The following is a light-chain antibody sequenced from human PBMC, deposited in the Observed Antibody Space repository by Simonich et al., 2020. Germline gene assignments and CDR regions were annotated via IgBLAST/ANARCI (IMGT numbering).Light chain of an antibody. Sequence: EIVLTQSPGTLSLSPGERATLSCRASQSVSSIYLAWYQQNPGQAPRLLIDGASSRATGIPDRFSGSGSWTDFTLTIRRLEPEDFAVYYCQQYGSSPRTFGQGTKVEIK. CDR3: QQYGSSPRT. V-gene: IGKV3-20*01. CDR2: GAS. J-gene: IGKJ1*01. CDR1: QSVSSIY.